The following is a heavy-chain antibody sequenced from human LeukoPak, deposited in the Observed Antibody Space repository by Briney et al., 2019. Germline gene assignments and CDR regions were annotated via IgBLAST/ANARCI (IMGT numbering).Heavy chain of an antibody. Sequence: PGRSLRLSCTTSGFTFGDYPMSWVRQAPGKGLEWVGFIRSKAYGGTTEYAASVKGRVTISRDDSKSIAYLQMNSLKTEDTAVYYCIRPEILTANAFDIWGQGTMVTVSA. V-gene: IGHV3-49*04. CDR1: GFTFGDYP. D-gene: IGHD3-9*01. CDR2: IRSKAYGGTT. CDR3: IRPEILTANAFDI. J-gene: IGHJ3*02.